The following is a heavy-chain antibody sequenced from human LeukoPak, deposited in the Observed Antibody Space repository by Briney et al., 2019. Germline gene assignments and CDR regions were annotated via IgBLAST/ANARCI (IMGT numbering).Heavy chain of an antibody. Sequence: SKTLSLTCSVSGGSISSSSYYWGWIRQPPGKKLEWIGNIYYSGSTYYNPSLKSRVTISVDTSKNQFSLKLSSVTAADTAVYYCARPQRYSMYALDYWGQGTLVTVSS. CDR1: GGSISSSSYY. CDR3: ARPQRYSMYALDY. CDR2: IYYSGST. D-gene: IGHD5/OR15-5a*01. V-gene: IGHV4-39*01. J-gene: IGHJ4*02.